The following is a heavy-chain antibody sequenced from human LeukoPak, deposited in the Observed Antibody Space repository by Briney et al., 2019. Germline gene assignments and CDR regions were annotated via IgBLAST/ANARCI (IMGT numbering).Heavy chain of an antibody. CDR2: MNPNSGNT. CDR3: ARTKGAGYYDFWSGNGPFDY. Sequence: GASVKVSCKASGYTFTSYDINWVRQATGQGLEWMGWMNPNSGNTGYAQKFQGRVTITRNTSISTAYMELSSLRSEDTAVYYCARTKGAGYYDFWSGNGPFDYWGQGTLVTVSS. V-gene: IGHV1-8*03. J-gene: IGHJ4*02. CDR1: GYTFTSYD. D-gene: IGHD3-3*01.